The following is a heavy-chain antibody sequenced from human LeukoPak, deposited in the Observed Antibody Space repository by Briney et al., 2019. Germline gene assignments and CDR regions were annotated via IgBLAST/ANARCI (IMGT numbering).Heavy chain of an antibody. V-gene: IGHV4-34*01. CDR3: TRQSGTVTPIDY. Sequence: SETLSLTCAVSSGSLSGYSWGWIRQAPGKGLDWIGEIHHSGSTTYNSSIKNRVTISLDKPKSQFSLILTSVTAADTAVYYCTRQSGTVTPIDYWGQGILVTVSS. CDR1: SGSLSGYS. CDR2: IHHSGST. J-gene: IGHJ4*02. D-gene: IGHD4-17*01.